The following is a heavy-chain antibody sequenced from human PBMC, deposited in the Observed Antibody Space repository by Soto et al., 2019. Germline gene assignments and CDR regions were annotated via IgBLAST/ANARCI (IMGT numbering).Heavy chain of an antibody. CDR3: TRGPPRVQWFDP. Sequence: SETLSLTCTVSGGAGSSGTYYWSWIRQPPGKGLEWIGHIYFTGSTNYNPSLKSRVTMSLDTSRNQFSLKLSSVTAADTAVYYCTRGPPRVQWFDPWGLGTLVTGSS. V-gene: IGHV4-61*01. J-gene: IGHJ5*02. CDR2: IYFTGST. CDR1: GGAGSSGTYY.